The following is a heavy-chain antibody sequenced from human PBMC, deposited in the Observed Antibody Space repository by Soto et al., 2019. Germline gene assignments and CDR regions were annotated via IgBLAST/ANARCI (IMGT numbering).Heavy chain of an antibody. J-gene: IGHJ6*02. CDR1: GFTFSTYP. V-gene: IGHV3-30-3*01. D-gene: IGHD3-3*01. CDR3: ARERYDFWSGSSYGMDV. Sequence: QVQLVESGGGVVQPGRSLRLSCAASGFTFSTYPMHWVRQAPGKGLVWVAVTSYDGNNKYFADSVKGRFTISRDNSKYTLFLQMNSLRAEETAVYYCARERYDFWSGSSYGMDVWGQGTTVTVSS. CDR2: TSYDGNNK.